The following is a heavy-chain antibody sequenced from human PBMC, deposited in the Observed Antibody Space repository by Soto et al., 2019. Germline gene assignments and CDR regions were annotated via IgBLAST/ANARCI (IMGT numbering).Heavy chain of an antibody. Sequence: QVQLQESGPGLVKPSETLSLTCTVSGGSISSYYWSWIRQPPGKGLEWIGYIYYSGSTNYNPSLKSRVTISVDTSKNQFSLKLSSVTAADTAVYYCARSYGGNSRFDYWGQGTLVTVSS. CDR1: GGSISSYY. V-gene: IGHV4-59*01. D-gene: IGHD4-17*01. CDR2: IYYSGST. CDR3: ARSYGGNSRFDY. J-gene: IGHJ4*02.